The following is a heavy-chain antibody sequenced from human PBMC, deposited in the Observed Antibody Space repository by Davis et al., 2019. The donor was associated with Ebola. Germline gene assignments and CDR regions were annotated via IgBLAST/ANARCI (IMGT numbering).Heavy chain of an antibody. D-gene: IGHD5-18*01. J-gene: IGHJ4*02. Sequence: SETLSLTCAVSGGSISSSNWWSWVRQPPGKGLEWIGYIYYSGSTNYNPSLKTRVTISVDTSKNQFSLKLSSVTAADTAVSYCARQDGGYSYGPYFDYWGQGTLVTVSS. CDR2: IYYSGST. V-gene: IGHV4-4*02. CDR3: ARQDGGYSYGPYFDY. CDR1: GGSISSSNW.